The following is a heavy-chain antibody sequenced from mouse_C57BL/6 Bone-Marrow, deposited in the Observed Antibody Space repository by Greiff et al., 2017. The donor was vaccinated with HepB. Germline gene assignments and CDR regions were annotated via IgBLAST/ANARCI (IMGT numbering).Heavy chain of an antibody. CDR2: IDPSDSYT. CDR1: GYTFTSYW. V-gene: IGHV1-59*01. J-gene: IGHJ1*03. Sequence: QVQLQQPGAELVRPGTSVKLSCKASGYTFTSYWMHWVKQRPGQGLEWIGVIDPSDSYTNYNQKFKGKATLTVDKSSSTAYMQLSSLTSEDSAVYYCAISDRYFDVWGTGTTVTVSS. CDR3: AISDRYFDV.